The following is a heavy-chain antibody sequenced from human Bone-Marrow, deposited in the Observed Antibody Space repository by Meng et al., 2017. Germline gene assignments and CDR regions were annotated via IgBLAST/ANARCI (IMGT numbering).Heavy chain of an antibody. CDR3: AKDRRPREHNWFDP. J-gene: IGHJ5*02. CDR2: ISGSGGST. Sequence: EVQLLESGGGLVQPGGALRLSCAASVFTFSSYAMSWVRQAPGKGLEWVSAISGSGGSTYYADSVKGRFTISRDNFKNTLYLQMNSLRAEDTAVYYCAKDRRPREHNWFDPWGQGTLVTVSS. CDR1: VFTFSSYA. V-gene: IGHV3-23*01. D-gene: IGHD5-24*01.